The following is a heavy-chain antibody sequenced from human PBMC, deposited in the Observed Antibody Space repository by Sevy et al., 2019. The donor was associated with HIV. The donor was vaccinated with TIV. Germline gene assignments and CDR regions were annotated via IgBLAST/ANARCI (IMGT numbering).Heavy chain of an antibody. J-gene: IGHJ3*02. V-gene: IGHV3-33*06. D-gene: IGHD3-22*01. CDR1: GFTFSSYG. CDR3: AKGGHYYDSSGLDAFDI. Sequence: SLRLSCAASGFTFSSYGMHWVRQAPGKGLEWVAVIWYEGSNKYYADSVKGRFTISRDNSQNTLYLQMNSLRAEDTAVYYCAKGGHYYDSSGLDAFDIWGQGTMVTVSS. CDR2: IWYEGSNK.